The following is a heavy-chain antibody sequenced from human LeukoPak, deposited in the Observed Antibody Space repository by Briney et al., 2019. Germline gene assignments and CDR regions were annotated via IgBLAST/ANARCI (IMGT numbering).Heavy chain of an antibody. CDR1: GGTFSSYA. Sequence: GASVKVSCKASGGTFSSYAISWVRQAPGQGLEWMGGIIPIFATPNYAQKFQGRVTITADKSTSTAYMELSSLRSEDTAVYYCARAQYSDYVLHNWFDSWGQGTLVTVSS. J-gene: IGHJ5*01. CDR2: IIPIFATP. CDR3: ARAQYSDYVLHNWFDS. D-gene: IGHD5-12*01. V-gene: IGHV1-69*06.